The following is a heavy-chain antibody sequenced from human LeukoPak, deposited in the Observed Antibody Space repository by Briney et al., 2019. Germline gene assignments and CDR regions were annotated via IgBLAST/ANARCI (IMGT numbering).Heavy chain of an antibody. D-gene: IGHD3/OR15-3a*01. CDR2: IKQDGSEK. CDR3: AGPHLDLRTGFDY. CDR1: GFTFSSYW. V-gene: IGHV3-7*01. Sequence: GGSLRLSCAASGFTFSSYWMSWVRQAPGKGLEWVANIKQDGSEKYYVDSVKGRFTISRDNAKNSLYLQMNSLRAEDTAVYYCAGPHLDLRTGFDYWGQGTLVTVSS. J-gene: IGHJ4*02.